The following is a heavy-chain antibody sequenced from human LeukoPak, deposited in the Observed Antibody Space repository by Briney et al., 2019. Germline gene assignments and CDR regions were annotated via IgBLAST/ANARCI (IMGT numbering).Heavy chain of an antibody. D-gene: IGHD1-14*01. J-gene: IGHJ3*02. CDR3: AKATPEVAFDI. CDR2: ISWNSGSI. Sequence: PGRSLRLSCAASGFTFDDYATHWVRQAPGKGLEWVSGISWNSGSIGYADSVKGRFTISRDNAKNSLYLQMNSLRAEDTDLYYCAKATPEVAFDIWGQGTMVTVSS. CDR1: GFTFDDYA. V-gene: IGHV3-9*01.